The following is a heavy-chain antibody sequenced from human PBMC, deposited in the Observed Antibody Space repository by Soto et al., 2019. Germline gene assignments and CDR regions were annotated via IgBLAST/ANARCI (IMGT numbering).Heavy chain of an antibody. J-gene: IGHJ6*03. D-gene: IGHD3-3*01. V-gene: IGHV5-51*01. CDR3: ARSLRFLDMDV. CDR2: IYPGDSDT. Sequence: GESLKISCTASGYSFIRYWIGWVRQMPGKGLEWMGIIYPGDSDTRYSPSFQGQVTISADKSISTAYLQWSSLKASDTAMYYCARSLRFLDMDVWGKGTTVTVSS. CDR1: GYSFIRYW.